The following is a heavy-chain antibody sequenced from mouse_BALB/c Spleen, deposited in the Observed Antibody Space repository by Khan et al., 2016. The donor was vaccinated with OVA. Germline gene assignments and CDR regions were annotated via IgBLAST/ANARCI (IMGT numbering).Heavy chain of an antibody. CDR3: ARRGYDYGRGALFAY. CDR2: IWSAGST. J-gene: IGHJ3*01. CDR1: GFSLNNYS. Sequence: QVQLKESGPGLVQPSQSLSITCTVSGFSLNNYSVHWVRQSPGKGLEWLGVIWSAGSTDYNAAFISRLTISKDNSRSQVFFQMNSLQPNDTAIYYWARRGYDYGRGALFAYWGQGTLVTVSA. V-gene: IGHV2-2*02. D-gene: IGHD2-4*01.